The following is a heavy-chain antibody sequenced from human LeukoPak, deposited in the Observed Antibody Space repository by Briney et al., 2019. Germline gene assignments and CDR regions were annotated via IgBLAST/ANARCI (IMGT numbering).Heavy chain of an antibody. Sequence: SETLSLTCTVSGGSITSYYWNWIRQPPGKGLEWVGYISYIGSTKYNPSLKSRLTISLDTSKNQFSLNLRSVTAADTAVYYCARDMRLGYWGQGTLVTVSS. J-gene: IGHJ4*02. CDR2: ISYIGST. CDR3: ARDMRLGY. V-gene: IGHV4-59*01. CDR1: GGSITSYY.